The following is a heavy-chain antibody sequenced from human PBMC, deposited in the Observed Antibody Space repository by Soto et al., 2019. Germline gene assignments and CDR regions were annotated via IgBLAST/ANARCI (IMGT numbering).Heavy chain of an antibody. J-gene: IGHJ6*02. V-gene: IGHV5-10-1*01. D-gene: IGHD3-10*01. CDR3: ARHSNYGSGSYYVSLMVLGNYYYGMDV. CDR1: GYSFTSYW. CDR2: IDPSDSYT. Sequence: PGESLKISCKGSGYSFTSYWISWVRQMPGKGLEWMGRIDPSDSYTNYSPSFQGHVTISADKSISTAYLQWSSLKASDTAMYYCARHSNYGSGSYYVSLMVLGNYYYGMDVWGQGTTVTVSS.